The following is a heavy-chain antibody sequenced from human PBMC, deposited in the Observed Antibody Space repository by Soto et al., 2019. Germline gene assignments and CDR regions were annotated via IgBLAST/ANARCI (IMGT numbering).Heavy chain of an antibody. CDR3: AKDLYGDDGKTYYYYGMDV. CDR1: GFTFSSHG. J-gene: IGHJ6*04. CDR2: ISGSGGR. D-gene: IGHD4-17*01. V-gene: IGHV3-23*01. Sequence: HPGGSLRLSCAASGFTFSSHGMNWVRQAPGKGLGWVSVISGSGGRSYADSVKGRSTISRDNSKNTPYLQMNRLRAEETDVYKCAKDLYGDDGKTYYYYGMDVWGKETTVTVSS.